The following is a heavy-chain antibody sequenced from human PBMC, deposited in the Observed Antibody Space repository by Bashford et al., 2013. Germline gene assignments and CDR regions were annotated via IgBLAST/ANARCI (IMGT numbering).Heavy chain of an antibody. CDR1: GGSISSYY. CDR3: ARDKSRRDGYNNRLYYYYGMDV. CDR2: IYYSGST. D-gene: IGHD5-24*01. V-gene: IGHV4-59*01. Sequence: SETLSLTCTVSGGSISSYYWSWIRQPPGKGLEWIGYIYYSGSTNYNPSLKSRVTISVDTSKNQFSLKLSSVTAADTAVYYCARDKSRRDGYNNRLYYYYGMDVWGQGTTVTVSS. J-gene: IGHJ6*02.